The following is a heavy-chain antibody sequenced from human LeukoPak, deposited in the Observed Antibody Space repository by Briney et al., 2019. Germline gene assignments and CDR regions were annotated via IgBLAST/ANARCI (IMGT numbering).Heavy chain of an antibody. Sequence: ASVKVSCKASGYTFTSYGISWVRQAPGQGLEWMGWISAYNGNTNYAQKLQGRVTMTTDTSTSTAHMELRSLRSEDTAVYYCARELHYYGSGSYPWGQGTLVTVSS. J-gene: IGHJ4*02. CDR2: ISAYNGNT. CDR3: ARELHYYGSGSYP. CDR1: GYTFTSYG. D-gene: IGHD3-10*01. V-gene: IGHV1-18*01.